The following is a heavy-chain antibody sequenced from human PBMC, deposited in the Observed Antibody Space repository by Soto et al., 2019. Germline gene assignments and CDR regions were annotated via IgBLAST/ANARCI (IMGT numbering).Heavy chain of an antibody. D-gene: IGHD3-10*01. Sequence: QVQLVESGGGVVQPGRSLRLSCAASGFTFSSYAMHWVRQAPGKGLEWVAVISYDGSNKYYADSVKGRFTISRDNSKNTLYLQMNGLRAEDTAVYYCARVPMVSLLWAQYFQHWGQGTLVTVSS. CDR1: GFTFSSYA. CDR3: ARVPMVSLLWAQYFQH. J-gene: IGHJ1*01. V-gene: IGHV3-30-3*01. CDR2: ISYDGSNK.